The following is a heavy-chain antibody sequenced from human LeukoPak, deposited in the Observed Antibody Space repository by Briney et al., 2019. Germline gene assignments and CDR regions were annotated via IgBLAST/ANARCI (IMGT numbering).Heavy chain of an antibody. D-gene: IGHD2-2*01. J-gene: IGHJ5*02. CDR2: ISYDGSNK. CDR1: GFTFNNYA. CDR3: ARDRCVSCPAWNWFDP. V-gene: IGHV3-30*04. Sequence: PGGSLRLSCAASGFTFNNYAMHRVRQAPGKGLEWVAVISYDGSNKYYADSVKGRFTISRDDSKSTLYLQMNTLRAEDTAVYYCARDRCVSCPAWNWFDPWGQGTLVTVSP.